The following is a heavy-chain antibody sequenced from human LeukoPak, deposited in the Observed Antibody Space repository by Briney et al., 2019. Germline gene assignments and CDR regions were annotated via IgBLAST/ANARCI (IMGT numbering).Heavy chain of an antibody. CDR2: IYYSGNT. CDR3: ARAKTDYGPYYFDY. D-gene: IGHD4-17*01. J-gene: IGHJ4*02. CDR1: GGSISSYY. V-gene: IGHV4-59*01. Sequence: SETLSLTCTVSGGSISSYYWSWIRQPPGKGLEWIGYIYYSGNTNYNPSLKSRVTISVDTSKNQLSLKLSSVTAADTAVYYCARAKTDYGPYYFDYWGQGTLVTVSS.